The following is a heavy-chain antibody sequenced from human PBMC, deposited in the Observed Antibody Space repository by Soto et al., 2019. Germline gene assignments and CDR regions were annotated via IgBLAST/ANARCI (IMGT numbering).Heavy chain of an antibody. D-gene: IGHD6-13*01. CDR3: ARDRPLAEAGTCAFDI. CDR2: IYHTGST. Sequence: QVQLQESGPGLVKPSGTLSLTCAVSSGSISSSNWWSWARQPPGKGLEWIGEIYHTGSTNYNPSLKSRVTISVEKSKNQFSLQLSSVTAADTAVYYCARDRPLAEAGTCAFDIWGQGTMVTVSS. V-gene: IGHV4-4*02. J-gene: IGHJ3*02. CDR1: SGSISSSNW.